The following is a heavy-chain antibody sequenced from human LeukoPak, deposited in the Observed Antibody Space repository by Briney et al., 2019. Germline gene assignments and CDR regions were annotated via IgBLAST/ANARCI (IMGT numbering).Heavy chain of an antibody. CDR1: GFTFSRYG. Sequence: GGSLRLSCAASGFTFSRYGMHWVRQAPGKGLEWVAFIRYDESIKYYADSVKGRFTVSRDNSKNTLYLQMNSLRAEDTAVYYCATSSGYNNAFDIWGQGTMVTVSS. CDR3: ATSSGYNNAFDI. V-gene: IGHV3-30*02. J-gene: IGHJ3*02. CDR2: IRYDESIK. D-gene: IGHD3-22*01.